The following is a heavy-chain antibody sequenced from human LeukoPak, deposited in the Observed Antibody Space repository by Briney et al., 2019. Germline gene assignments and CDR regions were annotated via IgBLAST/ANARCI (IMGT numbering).Heavy chain of an antibody. CDR1: GFTFSSYA. CDR2: ISGSGGST. D-gene: IGHD1-26*01. J-gene: IGHJ4*02. V-gene: IGHV3-23*01. CDR3: AKVIVGATGYFDY. Sequence: GGSLRLSCAASGFTFSSYAMSWVRQAPGKGREWVSAISGSGGSTYYADSVKGRFTISRDNSKNPLYLQMNSLRAEDTAVYYCAKVIVGATGYFDYWGQGTLVTVSS.